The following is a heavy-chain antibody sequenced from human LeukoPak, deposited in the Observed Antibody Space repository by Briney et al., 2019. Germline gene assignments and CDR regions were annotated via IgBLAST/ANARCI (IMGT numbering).Heavy chain of an antibody. CDR3: ARGGTTIFGVVINWFDP. D-gene: IGHD3-3*01. CDR1: GGSFSGYY. Sequence: SETLSLTCAVYGGSFSGYYWSWIRQPPGKGLEWIGEINHSGSTNYNPSLKSRVTISVDTSKNQFSLKLSSVTAADTAVYYCARGGTTIFGVVINWFDPWDQGTLVTVSS. J-gene: IGHJ5*02. V-gene: IGHV4-34*01. CDR2: INHSGST.